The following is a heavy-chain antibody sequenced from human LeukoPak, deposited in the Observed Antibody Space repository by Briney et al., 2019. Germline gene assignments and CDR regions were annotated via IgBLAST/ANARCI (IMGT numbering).Heavy chain of an antibody. CDR1: GYTFTGYY. CDR2: ISAYNGNT. V-gene: IGHV1-18*04. D-gene: IGHD3-10*01. CDR3: ARVRNYGSGSYFVLDFDY. Sequence: ASVKVSCKASGYTFTGYYMHWVRQAPGQGLEWMGWISAYNGNTNYAQKLQGRVTMTTDTSTSTAYMELRSLRSDDTAVYYCARVRNYGSGSYFVLDFDYWGQGTLVTVSS. J-gene: IGHJ4*02.